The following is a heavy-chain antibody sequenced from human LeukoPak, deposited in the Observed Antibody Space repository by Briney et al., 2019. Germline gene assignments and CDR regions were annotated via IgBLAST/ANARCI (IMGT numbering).Heavy chain of an antibody. CDR2: IYHSGST. J-gene: IGHJ4*02. CDR1: GYSISSGYY. D-gene: IGHD5-24*01. V-gene: IGHV4-38-2*01. CDR3: ARSPERWLQLLIDY. Sequence: PSETLSLTCAVSGYSISSGYYWGWIRQPPGKGLDWIGSIYHSGSTYYNPSLKSRVTISVDTSKNQFSLKLSSVTAADTAVYYCARSPERWLQLLIDYWGQGTLVTVSS.